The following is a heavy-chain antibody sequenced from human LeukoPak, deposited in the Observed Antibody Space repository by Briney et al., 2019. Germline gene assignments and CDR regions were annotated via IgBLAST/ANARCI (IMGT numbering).Heavy chain of an antibody. CDR3: VGELSHSSYSYMDV. Sequence: PSETLSLTCTVSGGSISSSRYDWGWIRQPPGKGLEWIGRIYYSGSTYYNPSLKRRVTISGDPSKNQFSLKLSSAPAADTAVYYCVGELSHSSYSYMDVWGKRTTVTISS. D-gene: IGHD3-16*02. CDR1: GGSISSSRYD. V-gene: IGHV4-39*07. CDR2: IYYSGST. J-gene: IGHJ6*03.